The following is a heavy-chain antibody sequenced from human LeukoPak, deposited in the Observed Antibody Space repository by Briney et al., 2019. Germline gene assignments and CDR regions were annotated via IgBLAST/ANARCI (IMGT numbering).Heavy chain of an antibody. CDR1: GYTFTGYY. Sequence: GASVKVSCKASGYTFTGYYMHWVRQAPGQGLEWMGWINPNSGGTNYAQKFQGRVTMTRDTSISTAYMELSRLRSDDTAGYYCARAFGYGAAAGTFGYWGQGTLVTVSS. D-gene: IGHD6-13*01. J-gene: IGHJ4*02. V-gene: IGHV1-2*02. CDR2: INPNSGGT. CDR3: ARAFGYGAAAGTFGY.